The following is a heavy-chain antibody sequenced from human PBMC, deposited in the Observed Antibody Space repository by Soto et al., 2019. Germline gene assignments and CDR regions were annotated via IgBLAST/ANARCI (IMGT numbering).Heavy chain of an antibody. Sequence: GGSLRLSCAASGFTFSSYGMHWVRQAPGKGLEWVAVISYDGSNKYYADSVKGRFTISRDNSKNTLYLQMNSLRAEDTAVYYCAKDEADIVVVVAALIDYYYYGMDVWGQGTSVTVSS. D-gene: IGHD2-15*01. CDR1: GFTFSSYG. V-gene: IGHV3-30*18. CDR2: ISYDGSNK. J-gene: IGHJ6*02. CDR3: AKDEADIVVVVAALIDYYYYGMDV.